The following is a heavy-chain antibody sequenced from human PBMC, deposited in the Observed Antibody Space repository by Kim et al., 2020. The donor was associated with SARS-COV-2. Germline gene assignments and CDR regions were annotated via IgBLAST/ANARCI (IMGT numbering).Heavy chain of an antibody. CDR2: IDSGGSST. J-gene: IGHJ2*01. CDR1: GFTFSTYW. V-gene: IGHV3-74*01. CDR3: ARGGKGYFDV. D-gene: IGHD1-26*01. Sequence: GGSLRLSCAASGFTFSTYWMHWVRQAPGKGLVWVSRIDSGGSSTAYADSVKGRFTVSRDNAESTLYLQVTSLTDEDTAVYYCARGGKGYFDVWGRGTLAT.